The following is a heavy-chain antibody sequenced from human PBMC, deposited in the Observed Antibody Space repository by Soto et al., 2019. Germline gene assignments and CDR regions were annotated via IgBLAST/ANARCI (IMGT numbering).Heavy chain of an antibody. CDR1: GFTFSSYS. V-gene: IGHV3-21*01. J-gene: IGHJ6*02. D-gene: IGHD3-3*01. CDR3: ARRPYDFWSGYPVGDYYYYYGMDV. CDR2: ISSSSSYI. Sequence: VSLRLSCAASGFTFSSYSMNWVRQAAGKGLEWVSSISSSSSYIYYADSVKGRFTISRDNAKNSLYLQMNSLRAEDTAVYYCARRPYDFWSGYPVGDYYYYYGMDVWGQGTTVTVSS.